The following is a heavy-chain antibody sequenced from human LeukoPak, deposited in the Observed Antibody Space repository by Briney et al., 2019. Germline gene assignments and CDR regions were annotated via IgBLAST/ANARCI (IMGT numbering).Heavy chain of an antibody. V-gene: IGHV4-34*01. J-gene: IGHJ5*02. CDR2: INHSGST. CDR1: GGSFSGYY. CDR3: ARVTGRYFDWLFVNWFDP. Sequence: SETLSLTCAVYGGSFSGYYWSWIRQPLGKGLEWIGEINHSGSTNYNPSLKSRVTISVHTSKNQFSLNLSPVTAADTAVYYCARVTGRYFDWLFVNWFDPWGQGTLVTVSS. D-gene: IGHD3-9*01.